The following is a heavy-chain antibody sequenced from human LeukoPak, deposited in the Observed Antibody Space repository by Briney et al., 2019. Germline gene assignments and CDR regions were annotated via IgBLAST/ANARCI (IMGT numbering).Heavy chain of an antibody. D-gene: IGHD5-12*01. V-gene: IGHV3-74*01. J-gene: IGHJ4*02. Sequence: GGSLRLSCAASGFPFSSYWMHWVRQAPGKGLVWVSRINSDGSSTSYADSVKGRFTISRDNAKKTLYLQMNSLRAEDTAVYYCATIPSSGYDFVYWGQGTLVTVSS. CDR1: GFPFSSYW. CDR3: ATIPSSGYDFVY. CDR2: INSDGSST.